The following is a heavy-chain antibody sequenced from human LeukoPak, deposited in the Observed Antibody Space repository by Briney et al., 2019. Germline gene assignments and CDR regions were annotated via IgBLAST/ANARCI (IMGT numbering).Heavy chain of an antibody. CDR1: GYTFTRYD. CDR3: ARGRNLDIAVAGTELMDY. J-gene: IGHJ4*02. V-gene: IGHV1-8*01. Sequence: ASVKVFCKASGYTFTRYDVNWVRQATGQGLEWMGWMNPNSGNTGYAQKFQGRVTMTRNTSISTAYMELSRLRSEDTAVYYCARGRNLDIAVAGTELMDYWGQGTLVAVSS. D-gene: IGHD6-19*01. CDR2: MNPNSGNT.